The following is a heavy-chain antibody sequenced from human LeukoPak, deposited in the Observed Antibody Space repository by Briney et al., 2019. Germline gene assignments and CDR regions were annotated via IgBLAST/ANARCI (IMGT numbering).Heavy chain of an antibody. Sequence: ASVKVSCKASGYTFTGYYIHWVRQAPGRGLEWVGWINPNSGDTNFVQKFQGRVTMTRDTSISTAYMELSRLRSDDTAVYYCVAGSGSRDYFDYWGQGTLVTVSS. V-gene: IGHV1-2*02. J-gene: IGHJ4*02. CDR3: VAGSGSRDYFDY. D-gene: IGHD3-10*01. CDR1: GYTFTGYY. CDR2: INPNSGDT.